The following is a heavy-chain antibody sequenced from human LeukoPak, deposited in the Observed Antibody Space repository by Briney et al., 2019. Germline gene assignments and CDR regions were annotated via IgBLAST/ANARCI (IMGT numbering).Heavy chain of an antibody. J-gene: IGHJ4*02. V-gene: IGHV3-20*01. CDR1: GFTLSLAW. CDR2: INWNGGST. D-gene: IGHD6-19*01. Sequence: PGGSLRLSCATSGFTLSLAWMHWVRQAPGKGLEWVSGINWNGGSTGYADSVKGRFTISRDNAKNSLYLQMNSLRAEDTALYHCARFSAVAGTDYWGQGTQVTVSS. CDR3: ARFSAVAGTDY.